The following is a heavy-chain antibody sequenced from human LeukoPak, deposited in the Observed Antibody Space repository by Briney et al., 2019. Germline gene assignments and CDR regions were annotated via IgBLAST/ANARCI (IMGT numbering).Heavy chain of an antibody. CDR2: ISGSGGST. Sequence: GGSLRLSCAASGFIFSTYAMNWVRQAPGKELEWVSTISGSGGSTYYADSVKGRFTISRDNAKNTLYLQMNSLRAEDTAVYYCAKEYGASRWGQGTLVTVSS. V-gene: IGHV3-23*01. J-gene: IGHJ4*02. CDR3: AKEYGASR. CDR1: GFIFSTYA. D-gene: IGHD4/OR15-4a*01.